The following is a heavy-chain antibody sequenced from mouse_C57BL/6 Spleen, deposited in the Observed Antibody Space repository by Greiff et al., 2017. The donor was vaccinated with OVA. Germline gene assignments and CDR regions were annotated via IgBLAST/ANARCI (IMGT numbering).Heavy chain of an antibody. J-gene: IGHJ4*01. V-gene: IGHV1-18*01. CDR3: AIYYYGSSYYAMDY. CDR2: INPNNGGT. CDR1: GYTFTDYN. D-gene: IGHD1-1*01. Sequence: VQLQQSGPELVKPGASVTIPCKASGYTFTDYNMDWVKQSHGKSLEWIGDINPNNGGTIYNQKFKGKATLTVDKSSSTAYMELRSLTSEDTAVYYCAIYYYGSSYYAMDYWGQGTSVTVSS.